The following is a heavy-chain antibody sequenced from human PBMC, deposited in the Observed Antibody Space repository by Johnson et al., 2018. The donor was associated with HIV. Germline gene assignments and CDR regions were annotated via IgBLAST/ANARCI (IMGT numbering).Heavy chain of an antibody. V-gene: IGHV3-7*01. CDR2: IKQDGSEK. CDR1: GFNFSNYG. J-gene: IGHJ3*02. CDR3: ARGPVFDI. Sequence: VQLVESGGGVVHPGGSLRLSCAASGFNFSNYGMHWVRQAPGKGLEWVANIKQDGSEKYYVDSVKGRFTISRDNAKNSLYLQMNSLRAEDTAVYYCARGPVFDIWGQGTMVTVSS.